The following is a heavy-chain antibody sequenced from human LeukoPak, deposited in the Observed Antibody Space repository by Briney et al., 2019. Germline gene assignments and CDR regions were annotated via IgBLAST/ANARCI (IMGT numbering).Heavy chain of an antibody. CDR3: ARERVIAAAGDGFGS. CDR2: ISSSSNTI. Sequence: GGTLRLSCAASGFTFSDYSMNWVRQAPGKGLEWVSYISSSSNTIFYADSVKGRFTISRDNAKNSLFLQMNGLRDKDTALYYCARERVIAAAGDGFGSWGQGTLVTVSS. CDR1: GFTFSDYS. D-gene: IGHD2-21*01. J-gene: IGHJ4*02. V-gene: IGHV3-48*02.